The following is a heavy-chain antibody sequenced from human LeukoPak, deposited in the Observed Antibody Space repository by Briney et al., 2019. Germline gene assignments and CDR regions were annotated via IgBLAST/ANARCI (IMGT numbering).Heavy chain of an antibody. D-gene: IGHD2-15*01. J-gene: IGHJ4*02. V-gene: IGHV4-30-2*01. Sequence: SQTLSLTCTVSGASISSDGYFWSWIRQPPGKGLEWIGYIFHSGLTYYRPSLKSQVTVSMDRSTNQFSLRLSSVAAADTAVYYCARGSLLPFYYFDYWGQGTLVTVSS. CDR3: ARGSLLPFYYFDY. CDR1: GASISSDGYF. CDR2: IFHSGLT.